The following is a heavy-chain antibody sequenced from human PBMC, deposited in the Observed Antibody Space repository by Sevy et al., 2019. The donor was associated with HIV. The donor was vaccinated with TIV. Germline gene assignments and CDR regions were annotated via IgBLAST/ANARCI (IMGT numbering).Heavy chain of an antibody. V-gene: IGHV3-23*01. D-gene: IGHD2-2*01. Sequence: GSLRLSCAVSGFTFSNYAMTWVRQAPGKGLEWVSGLSGSGASIYYPDTMKGRFTISRDNSKNTLYLQMDSLRANDTAVYYCARVSRSSTARWFFDYWGQGTLVTVSS. CDR1: GFTFSNYA. J-gene: IGHJ4*02. CDR3: ARVSRSSTARWFFDY. CDR2: LSGSGASI.